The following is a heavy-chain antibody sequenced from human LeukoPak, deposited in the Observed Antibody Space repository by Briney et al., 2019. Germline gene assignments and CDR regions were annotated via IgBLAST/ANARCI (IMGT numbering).Heavy chain of an antibody. D-gene: IGHD4-17*01. V-gene: IGHV3-30*02. J-gene: IGHJ5*02. CDR2: KRYDGSLI. CDR3: TRGDDYGSKTRLPKFNWFDP. Sequence: GGPLRLSCVASGFIFKTEGMHWLRQAPGEGLEWVAHKRYDGSLIYYADSAKRRFTIPRDNPKNTLYLQMNSLRIDDTDVYYCTRGDDYGSKTRLPKFNWFDPWGQGSLVTVSS. CDR1: GFIFKTEG.